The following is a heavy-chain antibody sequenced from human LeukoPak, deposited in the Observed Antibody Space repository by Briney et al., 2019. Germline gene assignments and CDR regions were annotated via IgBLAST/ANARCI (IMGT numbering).Heavy chain of an antibody. CDR1: GFTFSSYA. J-gene: IGHJ3*02. D-gene: IGHD5-18*01. Sequence: HAGGSLRLSCAASGFTFSSYAMHWVRQAPGKGLEWVAVISYDGSNKYYADSVKGRFTISRDNSKNTLYLQMNSLRAEDTAVYYCATQEEIQDDAFDIWGQGTMVTVSS. CDR3: ATQEEIQDDAFDI. CDR2: ISYDGSNK. V-gene: IGHV3-30-3*01.